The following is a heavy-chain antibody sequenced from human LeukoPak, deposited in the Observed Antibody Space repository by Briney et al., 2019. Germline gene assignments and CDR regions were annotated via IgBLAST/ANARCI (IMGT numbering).Heavy chain of an antibody. J-gene: IGHJ3*02. Sequence: ASVKVSCKASGYTFTSYGISWVRQAPGQGLEWMGWISAYNGNTNYAQRLQGRVTMTTDTSTSTAYMELRSLRSDDTAVYYCARVSYQLSAFDIWGQGTMVTVSS. CDR3: ARVSYQLSAFDI. V-gene: IGHV1-18*01. CDR1: GYTFTSYG. D-gene: IGHD2-2*01. CDR2: ISAYNGNT.